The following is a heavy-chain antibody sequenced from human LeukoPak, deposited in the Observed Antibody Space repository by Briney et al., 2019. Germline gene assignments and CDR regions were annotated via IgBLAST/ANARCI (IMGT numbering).Heavy chain of an antibody. V-gene: IGHV5-51*01. CDR3: ARHIGIAAAGHFDY. CDR2: IYPVDFDT. Sequence: GESLKISCTGSGYSFTSYWIGWVRQMPRKGLGWMGIIYPVDFDTRHSPSFPGQVTIPSHKTISSTYFQWSRLKASDTAMYYCARHIGIAAAGHFDYWGEGTLVTVSS. D-gene: IGHD6-13*01. J-gene: IGHJ4*02. CDR1: GYSFTSYW.